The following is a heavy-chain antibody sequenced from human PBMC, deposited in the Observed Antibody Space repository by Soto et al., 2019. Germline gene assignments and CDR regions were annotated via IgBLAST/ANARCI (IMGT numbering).Heavy chain of an antibody. Sequence: ASVKVSCKASGGTFSSYAISWVRQAPGQGLEWMGGIIPIFGTANYAQKFQGRVTITADESTSTAYMELSSLRSEDTAVYDCAREGSSFAFDYWGQGTLVTVSS. J-gene: IGHJ4*02. CDR2: IIPIFGTA. V-gene: IGHV1-69*13. D-gene: IGHD6-6*01. CDR1: GGTFSSYA. CDR3: AREGSSFAFDY.